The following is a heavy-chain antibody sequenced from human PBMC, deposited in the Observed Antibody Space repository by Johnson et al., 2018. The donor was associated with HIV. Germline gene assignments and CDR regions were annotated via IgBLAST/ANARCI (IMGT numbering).Heavy chain of an antibody. Sequence: VQLVESGGGLVQPWGSLRLSCAASGFTVSSNYMSWVRQAPGKGLEWVSVIYSGGSTYYADSVKGRFTISRDNSKNTLYLQMNSLRAEDTAVYYCAREGRRDAFDIWGQGTMVTVSS. CDR1: GFTVSSNY. J-gene: IGHJ3*02. CDR2: IYSGGST. CDR3: AREGRRDAFDI. V-gene: IGHV3-66*01.